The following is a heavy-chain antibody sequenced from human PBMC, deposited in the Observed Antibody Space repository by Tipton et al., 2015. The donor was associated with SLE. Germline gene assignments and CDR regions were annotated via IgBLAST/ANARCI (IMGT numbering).Heavy chain of an antibody. CDR3: ARGVAGYYFYYYMDV. CDR2: FNHTGST. D-gene: IGHD3-10*01. CDR1: RGSFSGYS. V-gene: IGHV4-34*01. J-gene: IGHJ6*03. Sequence: TLSLTCAVYRGSFSGYSWTWIRQSPGRGLEWIGEFNHTGSTNYNPPLKSRAPISVATSKTQLSLKLTSVTAADTAVYYCARGVAGYYFYYYMDVWGKGTTVAISS.